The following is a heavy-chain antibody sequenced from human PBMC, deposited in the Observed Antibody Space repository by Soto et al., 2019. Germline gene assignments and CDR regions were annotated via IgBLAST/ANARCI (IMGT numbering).Heavy chain of an antibody. V-gene: IGHV1-18*01. CDR3: ARDPSGIKTYHDILTGYGAFDI. CDR2: ISAYNGNT. D-gene: IGHD3-9*01. CDR1: GYTFTSYG. Sequence: ASVKVSCKASGYTFTSYGISWVRQAPGQGLEWMGWISAYNGNTNYAQKLQGRVTMTTDTSTSTAYMELRSLRSDDTAVYYCARDPSGIKTYHDILTGYGAFDIWGQGTMVTVSS. J-gene: IGHJ3*02.